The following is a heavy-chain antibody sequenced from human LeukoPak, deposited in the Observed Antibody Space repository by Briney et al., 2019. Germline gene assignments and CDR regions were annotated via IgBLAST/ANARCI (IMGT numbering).Heavy chain of an antibody. J-gene: IGHJ4*02. CDR2: IGPTGTDT. CDR1: GFSFSSYG. CDR3: ATESIGRHYDY. V-gene: IGHV3-21*01. Sequence: GGSLRLPCAASGFSFSSYGFNWVRQAPGKGLEWVSSIGPTGTDTYHADSVKGRFTISRDNAKNSLYLQMDSLRAEDTAVYYCATESIGRHYDYWGQGTLLTVSS. D-gene: IGHD3-3*02.